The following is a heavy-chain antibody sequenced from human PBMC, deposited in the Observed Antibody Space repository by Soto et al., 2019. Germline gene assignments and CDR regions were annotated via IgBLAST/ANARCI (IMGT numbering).Heavy chain of an antibody. J-gene: IGHJ4*02. V-gene: IGHV4-59*01. CDR1: GGXISNFY. D-gene: IGHD3-10*01. CDR2: IYYSGTT. Sequence: PSETLSLTCTVSGGXISNFYWSWIRQPPGKGLEWIGYIYYSGTTSYNPSLNSRVTISVDTSKNQFSLKLNSVTAADTAVYYCARESYYGSGATVVGYWGLGTLVTVSS. CDR3: ARESYYGSGATVVGY.